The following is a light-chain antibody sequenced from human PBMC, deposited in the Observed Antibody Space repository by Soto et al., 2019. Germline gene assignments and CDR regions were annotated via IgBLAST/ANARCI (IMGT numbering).Light chain of an antibody. V-gene: IGKV3D-15*01. CDR1: QSVGSD. Sequence: EIVMTQSPATLSVSPGERATLSCRASQSVGSDLAWYQQKPGQAPRLVIYGASTRATGIPGRFSGSGSGTDFTLTIDRLEPEDFAVYYCQQSLNPKTFGQGTKG. CDR3: QQSLNPKT. CDR2: GAS. J-gene: IGKJ1*01.